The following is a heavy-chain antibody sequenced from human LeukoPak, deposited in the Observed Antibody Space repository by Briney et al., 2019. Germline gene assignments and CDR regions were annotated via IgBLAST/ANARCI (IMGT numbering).Heavy chain of an antibody. CDR3: ARVGSRYCSGANCYDGF. CDR1: GFTFSTYS. Sequence: GGSLRLSCAASGFTFSTYSMNWVRQAPGKGLEWVSYISSSSSTIYYTDSVKGRFTISRDNSKNTLYLQMNNLRAEDTAIYYCARVGSRYCSGANCYDGFWGQGTLVSVSS. J-gene: IGHJ4*02. D-gene: IGHD2-15*01. CDR2: ISSSSSTI. V-gene: IGHV3-48*01.